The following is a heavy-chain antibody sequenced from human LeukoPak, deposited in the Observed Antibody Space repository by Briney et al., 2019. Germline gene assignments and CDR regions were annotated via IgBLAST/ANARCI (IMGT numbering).Heavy chain of an antibody. D-gene: IGHD3-22*01. CDR1: GGTFSSYA. CDR3: ARDPVKYYYDSSGYYAY. Sequence: SVKVSCKASGGTFSSYAISWARQAPGQGLEWMGGIIPIFGTANYAQKFQGRVTITADESTSTAYMELSSLRSEDTAVYYCARDPVKYYYDSSGYYAYWGQGTLVTVSS. J-gene: IGHJ4*02. CDR2: IIPIFGTA. V-gene: IGHV1-69*13.